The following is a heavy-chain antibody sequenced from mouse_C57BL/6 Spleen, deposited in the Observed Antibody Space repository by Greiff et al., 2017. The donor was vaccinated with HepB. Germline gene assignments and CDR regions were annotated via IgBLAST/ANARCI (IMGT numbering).Heavy chain of an antibody. Sequence: QVQLQQSGPELVKPGASVKISCKASGYTFTDYYINWVKQRPGQGLEWIGWIYPGSGNTNYNEKFKSKATLTVDTHSSTAYMQLSSLPAEDSAVYFCAREGRYGSRGYFDVWGTGTTVTVSS. CDR3: AREGRYGSRGYFDV. J-gene: IGHJ1*03. CDR2: IYPGSGNT. D-gene: IGHD1-1*01. V-gene: IGHV1-84*01. CDR1: GYTFTDYY.